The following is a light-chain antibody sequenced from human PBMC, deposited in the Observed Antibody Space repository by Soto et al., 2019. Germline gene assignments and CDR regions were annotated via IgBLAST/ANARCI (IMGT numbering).Light chain of an antibody. CDR2: EVS. V-gene: IGLV2-14*01. CDR1: SSDVGGYNF. CDR3: SSYTSRSTLV. J-gene: IGLJ2*01. Sequence: QSVLTQPASVSGSPGQSITISCTGTSSDVGGYNFVSWYQQHPGKAPKLMIFEVSNRPSGVSYRFSGSKSGNTASLTISGLQAEDEADYYCSSYTSRSTLVFGGGTQLTVL.